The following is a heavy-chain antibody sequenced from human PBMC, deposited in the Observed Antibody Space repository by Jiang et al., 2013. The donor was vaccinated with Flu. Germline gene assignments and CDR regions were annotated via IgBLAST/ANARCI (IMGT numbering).Heavy chain of an antibody. CDR3: ARWAVAGARDDAFDI. Sequence: GPGLVKPSETLSPTCTVSGGSISSSSYYWGWIRQPPGKGLEWIGSIYYSGSTYYNPSLKSRVTISVDTSKNQFSLKLSSVTAADTAVYYCARWAVAGARDDAFDIWGQGTMVTVSS. J-gene: IGHJ3*02. V-gene: IGHV4-39*01. CDR1: GGSISSSSYY. D-gene: IGHD6-19*01. CDR2: IYYSGST.